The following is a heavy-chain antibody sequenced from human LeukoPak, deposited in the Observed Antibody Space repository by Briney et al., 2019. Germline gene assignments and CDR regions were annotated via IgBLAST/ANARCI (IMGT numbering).Heavy chain of an antibody. CDR2: ISGSGGST. J-gene: IGHJ4*02. CDR3: AKTFFLYYYDSSGLDY. D-gene: IGHD3-22*01. Sequence: PGGSLRLSCAASGFTFNNYWMSWVRQAPGKGLEWVSAISGSGGSTYYADSVKGRFTISRDNSKNTLYLQMNSLRAEDTAVYYCAKTFFLYYYDSSGLDYWGQGTLVTVSS. CDR1: GFTFNNYW. V-gene: IGHV3-23*01.